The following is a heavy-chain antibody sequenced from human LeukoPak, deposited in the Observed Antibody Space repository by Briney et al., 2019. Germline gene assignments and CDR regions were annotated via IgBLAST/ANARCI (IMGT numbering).Heavy chain of an antibody. D-gene: IGHD3-10*01. CDR3: ARYRLTMVRGGFDY. CDR1: GFTFSSYE. CDR2: ISSSGSTI. Sequence: PGGSLRLSCAASGFTFSSYEMNWVRQAPGKGLEWVSYISSSGSTIYYADSVKGRFTISRDNAKNSPYLQMNSLRAEDTAVYYCARYRLTMVRGGFDYWGQGTLVTVSS. J-gene: IGHJ4*02. V-gene: IGHV3-48*03.